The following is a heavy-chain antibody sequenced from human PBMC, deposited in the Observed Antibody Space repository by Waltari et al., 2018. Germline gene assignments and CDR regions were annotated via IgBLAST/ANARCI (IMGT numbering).Heavy chain of an antibody. V-gene: IGHV1-2*02. CDR3: ARGVTYSSSWYGIGFDP. J-gene: IGHJ5*02. CDR1: GYTFTGYY. D-gene: IGHD6-13*01. CDR2: INPNSGGT. Sequence: QVQLVQSGAEVKKPGASVKVSCKASGYTFTGYYMHWVRQAPGQGLEWMGWINPNSGGTNDAQKFQGRVTMTRDTSISTAYMELSRLRSDDTAVYYCARGVTYSSSWYGIGFDPWGQGTLVTVSS.